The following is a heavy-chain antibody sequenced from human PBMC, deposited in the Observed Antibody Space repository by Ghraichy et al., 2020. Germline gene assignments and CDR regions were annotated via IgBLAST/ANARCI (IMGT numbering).Heavy chain of an antibody. Sequence: SETLSLTCAVSGGSISSGGYSWSWIRQPPGKGLEWIGYIYHNGSTDYNPSLKSRVTISVDRSKNQFSLKLSSVTAADTAVYYCASEPTAGARFDYWGQGTPVTVSS. CDR1: GGSISSGGYS. V-gene: IGHV4-30-2*01. D-gene: IGHD1-26*01. J-gene: IGHJ4*02. CDR2: IYHNGST. CDR3: ASEPTAGARFDY.